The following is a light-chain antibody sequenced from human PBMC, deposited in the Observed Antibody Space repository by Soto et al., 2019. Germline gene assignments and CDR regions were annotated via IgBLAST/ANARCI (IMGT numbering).Light chain of an antibody. Sequence: EIVLTQSPATLSSSPGETATLSCRASQYVGTRLAWYQHKPGQAPRLLIYGASTRATGVPDRFSGSGSGTQFTLTISRLQSEDSAVYFCQQNNRWPHITFGQGTRLEIK. CDR3: QQNNRWPHIT. CDR2: GAS. CDR1: QYVGTR. J-gene: IGKJ5*01. V-gene: IGKV3-15*01.